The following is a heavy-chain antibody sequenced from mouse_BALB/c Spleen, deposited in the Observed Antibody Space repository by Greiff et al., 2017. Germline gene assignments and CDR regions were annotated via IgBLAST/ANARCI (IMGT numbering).Heavy chain of an antibody. Sequence: DVHLVESGGGLVQPGGSLKLSCAASGFTFSSYTMSWVRQTPEKRLEWVAYISNGGGSTYYPDTVKGRFTISRDNAKNTLYLQMSSLKSEDTAMYYCARHESGYYDYDGPSFAYWGQGTLVTVSA. CDR1: GFTFSSYT. J-gene: IGHJ3*01. D-gene: IGHD2-4*01. V-gene: IGHV5-12-2*01. CDR2: ISNGGGST. CDR3: ARHESGYYDYDGPSFAY.